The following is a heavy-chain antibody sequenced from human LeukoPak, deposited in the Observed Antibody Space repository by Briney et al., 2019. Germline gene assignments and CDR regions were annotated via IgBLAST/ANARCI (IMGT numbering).Heavy chain of an antibody. D-gene: IGHD2-2*01. CDR1: GGSVSSADSH. CDR3: VRVRTGNSCYDY. CDR2: ISYSGST. V-gene: IGHV4-30-4*02. Sequence: SETLSLTCTVSGGSVSSADSHWSWIRQPPGKGLEWIGYISYSGSTSYNPSLRSRVIISLDRSQNQFSLKLNSVTAADTAVYYGVRVRTGNSCYDYWGQGTLVTVSS. J-gene: IGHJ4*02.